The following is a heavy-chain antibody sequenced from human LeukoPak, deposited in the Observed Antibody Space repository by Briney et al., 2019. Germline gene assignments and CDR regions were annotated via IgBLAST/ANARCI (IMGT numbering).Heavy chain of an antibody. CDR3: ARDSLMEVPCSSTSCHLNVYYYYMDV. CDR1: GYTFGRYN. D-gene: IGHD2-2*01. V-gene: IGHV7-4-1*02. CDR2: INTNTGNP. Sequence: ASVKVSCKASGYTFGRYNINWVRQAPGQGLEWMGWINTNTGNPTYAQGFTGRFVFSLDTSVSTAYLQISSLKAEDTDVYYCARDSLMEVPCSSTSCHLNVYYYYMDVWGKGTTVTVSS. J-gene: IGHJ6*03.